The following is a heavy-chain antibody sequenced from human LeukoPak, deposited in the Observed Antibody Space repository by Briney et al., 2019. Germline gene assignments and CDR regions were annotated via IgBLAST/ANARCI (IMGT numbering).Heavy chain of an antibody. CDR1: GGSISSYY. J-gene: IGHJ4*02. CDR2: IYYSGST. CDR3: ARGGAHDILTGLGYFDY. Sequence: SETLSLTCTVSGGSISSYYWGWIRQPPGKGLEWIGYIYYSGSTNYNPSLKSRVTISVDTSKNQFSLKLSSVTAADTAVYYCARGGAHDILTGLGYFDYWGQGTLVTVSS. D-gene: IGHD3-9*01. V-gene: IGHV4-59*01.